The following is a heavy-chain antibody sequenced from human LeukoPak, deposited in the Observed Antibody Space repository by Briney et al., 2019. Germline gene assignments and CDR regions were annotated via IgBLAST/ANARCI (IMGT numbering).Heavy chain of an antibody. Sequence: SETLSLTCAVYGGSFSGYYWSWIRQPPGKGLEWIGEINHSGSTNYNPSLKSRVTISVDTSKDQFSLRLSSVTAADTAVYYCARFVGVPAAKFDYWGQGTLVTVSS. CDR3: ARFVGVPAAKFDY. V-gene: IGHV4-34*01. D-gene: IGHD2-2*01. J-gene: IGHJ4*02. CDR2: INHSGST. CDR1: GGSFSGYY.